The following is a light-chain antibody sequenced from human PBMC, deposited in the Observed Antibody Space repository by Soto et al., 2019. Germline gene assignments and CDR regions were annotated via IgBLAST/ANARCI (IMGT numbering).Light chain of an antibody. J-gene: IGKJ1*01. CDR2: DAS. Sequence: IFMTQSPATLSVSPGGRATLSCRASEDVSSKLAWYQQKPGLPPRLVIYDASTRATGIPGRFSGSGSGKDFTLTISGLQSEDFAIYYCLQYDTWPPGTFDKGTKVEI. V-gene: IGKV3-15*01. CDR3: LQYDTWPPGT. CDR1: EDVSSK.